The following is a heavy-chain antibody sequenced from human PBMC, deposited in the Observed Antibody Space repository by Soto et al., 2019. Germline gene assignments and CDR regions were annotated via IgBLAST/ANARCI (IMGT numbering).Heavy chain of an antibody. Sequence: SGPTLVNPTQTLTLACTFCGFSLSTSAEAVGWVRQPPGKALEWLALIYGDDNKLYSPSLKSRLTVTKDTSKNQVVLTMTNMEPVDTATSYCAHGLAYYDSSGSRVPFFDYWGQGTLVTVSS. CDR3: AHGLAYYDSSGSRVPFFDY. CDR2: IYGDDNK. V-gene: IGHV2-5*02. CDR1: GFSLSTSAEA. D-gene: IGHD3-22*01. J-gene: IGHJ4*02.